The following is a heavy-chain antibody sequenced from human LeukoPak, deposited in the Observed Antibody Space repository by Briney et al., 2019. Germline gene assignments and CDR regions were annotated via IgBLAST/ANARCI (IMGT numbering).Heavy chain of an antibody. CDR2: ISYDGSNK. V-gene: IGHV3-30*01. J-gene: IGHJ4*02. Sequence: PGRFLRLSCAASGFTFSSYAMHWVRQAPGKGLEWVAVISYDGSNKYYADSVKGRFTISRDNSKNTLYLQMNSLRAEDTALYYCANADYWGQGTLVTVSS. CDR1: GFTFSSYA. CDR3: ANADY.